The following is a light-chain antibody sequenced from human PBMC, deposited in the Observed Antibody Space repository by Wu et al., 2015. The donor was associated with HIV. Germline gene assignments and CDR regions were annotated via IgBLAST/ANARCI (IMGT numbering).Light chain of an antibody. J-gene: IGKJ1*01. CDR3: QKYNTAPWT. Sequence: DIEVTQSPPSLSASVGDRVTITCRASQNIRVYLNWYQQKPGKVPRLLIYGASTLVNGVPPRFRGSVSGPDFTLTISSLQPEDVATYYCQKYNTAPWTFGQGTKVEMK. CDR2: GAS. CDR1: QNIRVY. V-gene: IGKV1-27*01.